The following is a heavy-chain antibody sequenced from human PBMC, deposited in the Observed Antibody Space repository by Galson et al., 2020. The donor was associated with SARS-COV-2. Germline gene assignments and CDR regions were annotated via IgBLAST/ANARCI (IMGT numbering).Heavy chain of an antibody. CDR2: IFWDNDK. D-gene: IGHD1-20*01. J-gene: IGHJ5*02. CDR3: AHSSGWAVTGHNWLDP. Sequence: KMSGPTLVKPTQTLTLTCTFSGFSLNTSGVGVGWIRQPPGKALEWLALIFWDNDKWYSPSLKSRLNINNDASKNQVVLTMTNMDPVDTATYYCAHSSGWAVTGHNWLDPWGQGTLVTVS. V-gene: IGHV2-5*02. CDR1: GFSLNTSGVG.